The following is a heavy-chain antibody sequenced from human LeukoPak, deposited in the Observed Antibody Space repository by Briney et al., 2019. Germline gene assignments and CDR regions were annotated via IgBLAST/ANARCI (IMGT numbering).Heavy chain of an antibody. CDR2: ISWNSGSI. V-gene: IGHV3-9*01. J-gene: IGHJ4*02. D-gene: IGHD3-22*01. Sequence: GRSLRLSCAASGFTFDDYAMHWVRQAPGKGLEWVSGISWNSGSIGYADSVKGRFTISRDNAKNSLYLQMNSLRAEDTALYYCAKGDYYDSSGYGNWGQGTLVTVSS. CDR1: GFTFDDYA. CDR3: AKGDYYDSSGYGN.